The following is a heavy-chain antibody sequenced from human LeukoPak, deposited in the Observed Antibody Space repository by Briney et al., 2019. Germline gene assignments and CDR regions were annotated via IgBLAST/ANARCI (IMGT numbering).Heavy chain of an antibody. J-gene: IGHJ4*02. Sequence: PSETPSLTCTVSGGSISSYYWSWIRQPPGKGLEWIGYIYYSGSTNYNPSLKSRVTISVDTSKNQFSLKLSSVTAADTAVYYCARHVASRYRAVAGGYFDYWGQGTLVTVSS. CDR3: ARHVASRYRAVAGGYFDY. V-gene: IGHV4-59*08. CDR2: IYYSGST. CDR1: GGSISSYY. D-gene: IGHD6-19*01.